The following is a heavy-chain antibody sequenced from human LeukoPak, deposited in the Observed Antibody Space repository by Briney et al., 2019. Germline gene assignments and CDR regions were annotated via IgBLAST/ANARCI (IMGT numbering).Heavy chain of an antibody. D-gene: IGHD3-9*01. CDR2: INHSGST. J-gene: IGHJ5*02. CDR3: ARGRLRYFDWLIRPNWFDP. V-gene: IGHV4-34*01. Sequence: SETLSLTCAVYGGSFSGYYWSWIRQPPGKGLEWIGEINHSGSTNYNPSLKSRVTISVDTSKNQFSLKLGYVTAADTAVYYCARGRLRYFDWLIRPNWFDPWGQGTLVTVSS. CDR1: GGSFSGYY.